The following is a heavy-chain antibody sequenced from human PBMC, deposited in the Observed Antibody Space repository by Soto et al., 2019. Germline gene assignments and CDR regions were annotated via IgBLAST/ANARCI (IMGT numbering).Heavy chain of an antibody. Sequence: QVQLQESGPGLVKPSETLSLTCSVSGGSNRSYYWSWIRQPPGKGLEWIGYIYYSGSTNHNPSLKSRVTISVDTSKYQFSRKLSSVTAADTAVYYCASCGIEMATICDYWGQGILVTVSS. V-gene: IGHV4-59*01. J-gene: IGHJ4*02. CDR1: GGSNRSYY. CDR2: IYYSGST. CDR3: ASCGIEMATICDY. D-gene: IGHD5-12*01.